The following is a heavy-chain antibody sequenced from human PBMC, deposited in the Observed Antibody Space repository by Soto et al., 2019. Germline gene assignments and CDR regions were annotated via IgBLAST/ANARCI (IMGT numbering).Heavy chain of an antibody. CDR2: IIPIFGTA. J-gene: IGHJ6*02. CDR1: GGTFSSYA. CDR3: ARVDDIVVVPADAYGMDV. Sequence: QVQLVQSGAEVKKPGSSVKVSCTASGGTFSSYAISWVRQAPGQGLEWMGGIIPIFGTANYAQKFQGRVTITADESTSTAYMELSSLRSEDTAVYYCARVDDIVVVPADAYGMDVWGQGTTVTVSS. D-gene: IGHD2-2*01. V-gene: IGHV1-69*01.